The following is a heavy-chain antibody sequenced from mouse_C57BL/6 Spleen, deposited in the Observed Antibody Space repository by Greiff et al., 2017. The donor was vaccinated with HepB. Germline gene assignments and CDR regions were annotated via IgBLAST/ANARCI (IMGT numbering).Heavy chain of an antibody. CDR3: ARGVNWDVHWYFDV. V-gene: IGHV1-53*01. CDR2: INPSNGGT. CDR1: GYTFTSYW. D-gene: IGHD4-1*01. Sequence: VQLQQPGTELVKPGASVKLSCKASGYTFTSYWMHWVKQRPGQGLEWIGNINPSNGGTNYNEKFKSKATLTVDKSSSTAYMQLSSLTSEDSAVYYCARGVNWDVHWYFDVWGTGTTVTVSS. J-gene: IGHJ1*03.